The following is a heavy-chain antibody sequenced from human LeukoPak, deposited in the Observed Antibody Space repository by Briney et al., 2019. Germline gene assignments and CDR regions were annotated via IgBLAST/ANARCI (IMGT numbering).Heavy chain of an antibody. D-gene: IGHD6-19*01. CDR3: ARDSSGCSPWFDP. Sequence: GGSLRLSCAASGVTFSRYSMNWVRQAPGKGLEWVSSISISSNYIYYADSVKGGFTISRDNAKNSLYLQVNSLRADDTAVYYCARDSSGCSPWFDPWRQGTLVTVSS. CDR2: ISISSNYI. CDR1: GVTFSRYS. J-gene: IGHJ5*02. V-gene: IGHV3-21*04.